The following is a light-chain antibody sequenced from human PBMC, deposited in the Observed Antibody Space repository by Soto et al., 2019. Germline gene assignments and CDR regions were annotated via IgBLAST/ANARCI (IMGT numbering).Light chain of an antibody. Sequence: AIQITQSPSSLSASLGDRVTITCRASQDISDDVGWYQQTPGKAPKLLISGASRLQSGVPSRFSGSGSGAAFTLTITSLRPEDSATYYCLQNHNYPRTFGQGTKVDIK. CDR2: GAS. V-gene: IGKV1-6*01. CDR1: QDISDD. J-gene: IGKJ1*01. CDR3: LQNHNYPRT.